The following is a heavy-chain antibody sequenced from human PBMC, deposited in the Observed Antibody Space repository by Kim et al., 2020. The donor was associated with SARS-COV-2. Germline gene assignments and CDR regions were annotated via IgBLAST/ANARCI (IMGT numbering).Heavy chain of an antibody. CDR1: GFTVSKNY. CDR3: ARLHSGSYNSAFDY. J-gene: IGHJ4*02. CDR2: LYSGGST. Sequence: GGSLRLSCAASGFTVSKNYMSWVRQAPGKGLEWVSVLYSGGSTYYADSVKGRFTISRDNSKNTLYLQMNSLRAEDTALYYCARLHSGSYNSAFDYWGQGTLLTVSS. D-gene: IGHD1-26*01. V-gene: IGHV3-53*01.